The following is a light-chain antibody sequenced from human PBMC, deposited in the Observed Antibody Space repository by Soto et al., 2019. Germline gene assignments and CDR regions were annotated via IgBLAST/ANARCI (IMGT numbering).Light chain of an antibody. CDR2: LGS. CDR1: QSLLDSNGYNY. Sequence: DIVMTQSPLSLPVTPGEPASISCRYSQSLLDSNGYNYLDWYLQKSGQSPQLLIYLGSNRASGVPDRFSGSGAGTDFTLKISRVEAEDVGVYYCMQALQSPPTVGQGTKVEIK. J-gene: IGKJ1*01. V-gene: IGKV2-28*01. CDR3: MQALQSPPT.